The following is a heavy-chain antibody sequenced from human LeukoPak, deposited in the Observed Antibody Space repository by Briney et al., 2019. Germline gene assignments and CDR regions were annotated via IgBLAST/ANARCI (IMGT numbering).Heavy chain of an antibody. CDR3: ARGGIAVAASYWYFDL. CDR2: ISYDGSNK. CDR1: GFTFSSYA. D-gene: IGHD6-19*01. V-gene: IGHV3-30-3*01. Sequence: PGGSLRLSCAASGFTFSSYAMHWVRQAPGKGLEWVAVISYDGSNKYYADSVKGRFTISRDNSKNTLYLQMNSLRAEDTAVYYCARGGIAVAASYWYFDLWGRGTLVTVSS. J-gene: IGHJ2*01.